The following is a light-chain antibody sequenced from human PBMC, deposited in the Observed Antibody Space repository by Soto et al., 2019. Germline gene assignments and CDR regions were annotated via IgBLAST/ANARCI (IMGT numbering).Light chain of an antibody. V-gene: IGKV1-9*01. J-gene: IGKJ4*01. CDR2: AAS. Sequence: DIQLTQSPSFLSASIGDRVTITCRASQGISSSLAWYQQRPGKAPRLLIYAASTLQSGVPSRFSGSGSGTEFILTISSLQSEDFATYCCQQLDTYPLTFGGGAKVEIK. CDR3: QQLDTYPLT. CDR1: QGISSS.